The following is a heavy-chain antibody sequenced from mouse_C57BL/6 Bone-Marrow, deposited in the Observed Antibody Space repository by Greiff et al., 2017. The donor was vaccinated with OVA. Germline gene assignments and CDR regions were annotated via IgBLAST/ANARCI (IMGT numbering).Heavy chain of an antibody. V-gene: IGHV1-81*01. CDR1: GYTFTSYG. CDR3: ARSFYYAMDY. Sequence: VKLQQSGAELARPGASVKLSCKASGYTFTSYGISWVKQRTGQGLEWIGEIYPRSGNTYYNEKFKGKATLTADKSSSTAYMELRSLTSEDSAVYFCARSFYYAMDYWGQGPSVTVSS. CDR2: IYPRSGNT. J-gene: IGHJ4*01.